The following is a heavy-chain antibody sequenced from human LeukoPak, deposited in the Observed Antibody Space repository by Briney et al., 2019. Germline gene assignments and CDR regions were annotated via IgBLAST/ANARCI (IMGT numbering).Heavy chain of an antibody. V-gene: IGHV4-59*01. J-gene: IGHJ5*02. Sequence: PSETLSLTCTVSGGSISSYYWSWLRQPPGKGLEWLGYIYYSGSTNYNPSLKSRVTISVDTSKNQFSLKLSSVTAADTAVYYCARAEAPYCGGDCYFWLDPWGQGTLVTVSS. CDR1: GGSISSYY. CDR3: ARAEAPYCGGDCYFWLDP. CDR2: IYYSGST. D-gene: IGHD2-21*02.